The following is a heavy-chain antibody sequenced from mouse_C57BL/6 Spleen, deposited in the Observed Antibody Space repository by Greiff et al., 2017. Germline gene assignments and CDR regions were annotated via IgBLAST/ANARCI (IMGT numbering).Heavy chain of an antibody. V-gene: IGHV14-2*01. CDR1: GFNIKDYY. CDR3: ASGLYYYGSRGDWYFDV. D-gene: IGHD1-1*01. CDR2: IDPEDGET. J-gene: IGHJ1*03. Sequence: EVTLVESGAELVKPGASVKLSCTASGFNIKDYYMHWVKQRTEQGLEWIGRIDPEDGETKYAPKFQGKATITADTSSNTAYLQLSSLTSEDTAVYYCASGLYYYGSRGDWYFDVWGTGTTVTVSS.